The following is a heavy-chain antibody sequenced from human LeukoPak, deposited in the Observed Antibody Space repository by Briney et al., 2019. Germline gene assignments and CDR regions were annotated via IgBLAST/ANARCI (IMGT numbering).Heavy chain of an antibody. Sequence: PLASVKVSCKASGYTFTGYYMHWVRQAPGQGLEWMGWINPNSGGTYYAQKFQGRVTMTSDTSISSAYMELSRLRSDDRAVYYCARDLYGGTSATFDYWGQGTLVTVSS. CDR1: GYTFTGYY. CDR3: ARDLYGGTSATFDY. V-gene: IGHV1-2*02. D-gene: IGHD4-23*01. J-gene: IGHJ4*02. CDR2: INPNSGGT.